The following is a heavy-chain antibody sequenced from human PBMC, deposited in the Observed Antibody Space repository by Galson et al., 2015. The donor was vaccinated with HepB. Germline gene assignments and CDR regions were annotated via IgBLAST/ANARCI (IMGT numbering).Heavy chain of an antibody. J-gene: IGHJ4*02. CDR2: FDPEDGET. D-gene: IGHD5-12*01. CDR1: GYTLTELS. CDR3: ATLKLGYSGYDWYYFDY. V-gene: IGHV1-24*01. Sequence: SVKVSCKVSGYTLTELSMHWVRQAPGKGLEWMGGFDPEDGETIYAQKFQGRVTMTEDTSTDTAYMELSSLRSEDTAVYYCATLKLGYSGYDWYYFDYWGQGTLVTVSS.